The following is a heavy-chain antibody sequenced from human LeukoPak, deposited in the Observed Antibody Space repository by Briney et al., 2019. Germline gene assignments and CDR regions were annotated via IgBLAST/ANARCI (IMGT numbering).Heavy chain of an antibody. CDR3: ARAVNYCSSTSCSPYTFDY. D-gene: IGHD2-2*01. V-gene: IGHV4-34*01. CDR1: GGSFSGYY. CDR2: INHSGST. Sequence: SETLSLTCAVYGGSFSGYYWSWIRQPPGKGLEWIGEINHSGSTNYNPSLKSRVTISVDTSKNQFSLKLSSVTAAGTAVYYCARAVNYCSSTSCSPYTFDYWGQGTLVTVSS. J-gene: IGHJ4*02.